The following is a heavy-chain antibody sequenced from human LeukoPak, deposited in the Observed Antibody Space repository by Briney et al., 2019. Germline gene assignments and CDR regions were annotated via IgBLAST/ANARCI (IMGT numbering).Heavy chain of an antibody. V-gene: IGHV4-30-4*08. Sequence: PSETLSLTCTVSGGYISSGNHYWNWIRQSPGKGLEWIGFIYYSGSTYYNPSLESRVTISVDTSKNQFSLKLSSVTAADTAVYYCANQKDSSSFVDHWGQGTLVIVSS. D-gene: IGHD6-6*01. CDR2: IYYSGST. CDR1: GGYISSGNHY. J-gene: IGHJ4*02. CDR3: ANQKDSSSFVDH.